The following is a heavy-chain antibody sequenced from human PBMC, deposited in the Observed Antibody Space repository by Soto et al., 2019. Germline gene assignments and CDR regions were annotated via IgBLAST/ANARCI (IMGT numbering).Heavy chain of an antibody. D-gene: IGHD6-13*01. J-gene: IGHJ4*02. Sequence: KTSETLSLTCSVSGGSISSGSHYWGWIRQPPGKGLQWIGNTYYRGNTYYNPSLKSRVTISVDTSKNQFSLKLTSVTATDTAVYYCARHKDTSSRYLLPDYWGQGALVTVSS. CDR3: ARHKDTSSRYLLPDY. CDR2: TYYRGNT. CDR1: GGSISSGSHY. V-gene: IGHV4-39*01.